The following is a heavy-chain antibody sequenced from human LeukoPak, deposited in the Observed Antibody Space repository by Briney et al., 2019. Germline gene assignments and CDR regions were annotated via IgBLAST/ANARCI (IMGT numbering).Heavy chain of an antibody. J-gene: IGHJ5*02. V-gene: IGHV4-4*02. Sequence: SGTLSLTCAVSGGSISSSNWWSWVRQPPGKGLERIGEIYHSGSTNYNPSLKSRVTISVDKSKNQFSLKLSSVTAADTAVYYCARRYYYGSGSYYNVGWFDPWGQGTLVTVSS. D-gene: IGHD3-10*01. CDR2: IYHSGST. CDR3: ARRYYYGSGSYYNVGWFDP. CDR1: GGSISSSNW.